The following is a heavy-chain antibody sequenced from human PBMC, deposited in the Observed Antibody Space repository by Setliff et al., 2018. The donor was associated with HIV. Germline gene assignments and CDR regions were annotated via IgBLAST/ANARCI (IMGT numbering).Heavy chain of an antibody. V-gene: IGHV4-4*08. CDR3: ARAFYGDRFYFDY. CDR1: GGSISSYY. J-gene: IGHJ4*02. Sequence: PSETLSLTCTVFGGSISSYYWSWIRQPPGKGLEWIGYIYTSGSTNYNPSLKSRVTISVDTSKNQFSLKLSSVTAADTAVYYCARAFYGDRFYFDYWGQGTLVTVSS. D-gene: IGHD4-17*01. CDR2: IYTSGST.